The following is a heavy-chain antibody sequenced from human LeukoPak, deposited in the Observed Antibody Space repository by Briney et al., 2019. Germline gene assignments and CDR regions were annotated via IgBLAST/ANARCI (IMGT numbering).Heavy chain of an antibody. CDR3: ARGRPRIAAAVDY. CDR1: GGTFSSYA. Sequence: ASVKVSCKASGGTFSSYAISWVRQAPGQGLEWTGGIIPIFGTANYAQKFQGRVTITADKSTSTAYMELSSLRSEDTAVYYCARGRPRIAAAVDYWGQGTLVTVSS. CDR2: IIPIFGTA. J-gene: IGHJ4*02. V-gene: IGHV1-69*06. D-gene: IGHD6-13*01.